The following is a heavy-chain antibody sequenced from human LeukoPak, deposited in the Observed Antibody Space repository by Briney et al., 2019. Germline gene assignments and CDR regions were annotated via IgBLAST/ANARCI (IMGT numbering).Heavy chain of an antibody. CDR1: GGTFSSYA. CDR2: IIPILGIA. CDR3: ASGWGLGGPELSD. J-gene: IGHJ4*02. Sequence: SVKVSCKASGGTFSSYAISWVRQAPGQGLEWMGRIIPILGIANYAQKFQGRVTMTTDTSTSTAYMELRSLRSDDTAVYYCASGWGLGGPELSDWGQGTLVTVSS. V-gene: IGHV1-69*04. D-gene: IGHD3-16*01.